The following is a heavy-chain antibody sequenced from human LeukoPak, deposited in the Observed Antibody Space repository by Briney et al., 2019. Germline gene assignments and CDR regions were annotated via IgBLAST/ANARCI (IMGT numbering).Heavy chain of an antibody. CDR1: EFTFSNSW. D-gene: IGHD4-17*01. CDR3: AKEDYGDYVDAFDI. J-gene: IGHJ3*02. Sequence: GGSLRLSCAVSEFTFSNSWMSWVRQAPGKGLEWVATIKPDGSEKYYVDSVKGRFTISRDNAKNSLYLQMSSLRAEDTAVYYCAKEDYGDYVDAFDIWGQGTMVTVSS. CDR2: IKPDGSEK. V-gene: IGHV3-7*01.